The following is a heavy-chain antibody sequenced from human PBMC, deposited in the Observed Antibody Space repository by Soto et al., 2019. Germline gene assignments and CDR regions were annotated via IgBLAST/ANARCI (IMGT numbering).Heavy chain of an antibody. CDR2: IYPGDSDT. CDR3: AASIFYYGMDV. V-gene: IGHV5-51*07. J-gene: IGHJ6*02. Sequence: QKISYEGGGGTVTNYWICGVHQMPGKGLEWMGIIYPGDSDTKYNPSFQGQVTISADKSITTTYLQWSSLKASDTAIYYCAASIFYYGMDVWGQGTTVTVSS. CDR1: GGTVTNYW.